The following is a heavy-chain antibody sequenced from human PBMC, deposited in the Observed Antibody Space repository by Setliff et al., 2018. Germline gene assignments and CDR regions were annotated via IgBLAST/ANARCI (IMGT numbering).Heavy chain of an antibody. Sequence: GASVKVSCKASGYTFTSYYMHWVRQAPGQGLEWMGIINPSGGSTSYAQKFQGRVTMTRDTSTSTVYMELSSLRSEDTAVYYCARVSPRARKLTGDLDYWGQGTLVTVSS. CDR2: INPSGGST. D-gene: IGHD7-27*01. J-gene: IGHJ4*02. CDR3: ARVSPRARKLTGDLDY. V-gene: IGHV1-46*01. CDR1: GYTFTSYY.